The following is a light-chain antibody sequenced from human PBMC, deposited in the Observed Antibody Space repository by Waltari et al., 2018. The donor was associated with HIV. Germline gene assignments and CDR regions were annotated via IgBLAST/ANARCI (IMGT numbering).Light chain of an antibody. Sequence: QSALTQPASVPGSPGQSITIPGTGTSSDVGGYNYVSRYQQHPGKAPKLMIYDVSNRPSGVSNRFSGSKSGNTASLTISGLQAEDEADYYCSSYTSSSSPYVFGTGTKVTVL. CDR1: SSDVGGYNY. V-gene: IGLV2-14*03. J-gene: IGLJ1*01. CDR3: SSYTSSSSPYV. CDR2: DVS.